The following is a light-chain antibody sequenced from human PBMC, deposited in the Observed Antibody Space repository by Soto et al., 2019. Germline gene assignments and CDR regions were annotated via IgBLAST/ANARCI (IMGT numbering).Light chain of an antibody. CDR3: MQALQTAWT. V-gene: IGKV2-28*01. CDR2: LGS. Sequence: DIVMTQSPLSLPVTPGEPASISCRSSQSLLHSNGYNYLDWYLQKPGQSPQLLIYLGSNRASGVADRFSGSGSGTDFTLKISRVEAEDVGVYYCMQALQTAWTFGLGTKVEIK. J-gene: IGKJ1*01. CDR1: QSLLHSNGYNY.